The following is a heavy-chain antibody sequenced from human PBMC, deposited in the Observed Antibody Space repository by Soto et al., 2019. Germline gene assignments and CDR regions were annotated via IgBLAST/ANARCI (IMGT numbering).Heavy chain of an antibody. CDR2: ISGLGSGT. J-gene: IGHJ5*02. CDR3: AKGGQWFDP. CDR1: GFTLTTYA. V-gene: IGHV3-23*01. Sequence: EVQLLESGGGLVQPGGSLRLSCAASGFTLTTYAMNWVRQAPGKGLEWVSSISGLGSGTYYADSVKGRFTISRDNSKNTLYLQMNSLRAEDTAVYYCAKGGQWFDPWGQGTLVTVSS.